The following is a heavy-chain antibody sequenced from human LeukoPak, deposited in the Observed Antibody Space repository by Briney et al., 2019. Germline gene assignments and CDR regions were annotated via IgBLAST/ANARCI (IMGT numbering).Heavy chain of an antibody. CDR3: ARDLLDGGYSADY. J-gene: IGHJ4*02. CDR1: GFTFSSYG. D-gene: IGHD1-26*01. CDR2: ISYDGSNK. V-gene: IGHV3-30*03. Sequence: GGSLRLSCAASGFTFSSYGMHWVRQAPGKGLEWVAVISYDGSNKYYADSVKGRFTISRDNSKNTLYLQMNSLRAEDTAVYYCARDLLDGGYSADYWGQGTLVTVSS.